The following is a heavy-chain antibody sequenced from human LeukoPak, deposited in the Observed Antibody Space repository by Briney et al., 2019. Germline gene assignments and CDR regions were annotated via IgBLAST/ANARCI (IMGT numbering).Heavy chain of an antibody. J-gene: IGHJ4*02. CDR3: TRRSSAYSFDY. V-gene: IGHV3-73*01. Sequence: GGSLRLSCAASGFTFSGSAMHWVRQASGKGLEWVGRIRSKANSYATAYAASVKGRFTISRDDSKNTAYLQMNSLKTEDTAVYYRTRRSSAYSFDYWGQGTLVTVSS. CDR2: IRSKANSYAT. CDR1: GFTFSGSA. D-gene: IGHD3-22*01.